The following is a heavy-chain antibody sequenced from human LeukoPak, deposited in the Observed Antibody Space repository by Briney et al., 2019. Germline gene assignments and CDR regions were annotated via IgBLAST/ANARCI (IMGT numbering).Heavy chain of an antibody. CDR2: INPNSGGT. CDR1: GYTFTGYY. J-gene: IGHJ4*02. CDR3: ARDLSGSYPFDY. V-gene: IGHV1-2*02. Sequence: GASVKVSCKASGYTFTGYYMHWVRQAPGQGLEWMGWINPNSGGTDYAQKFQGRVTMTRDTSISTAYMELSRLRSDDTAVYYCARDLSGSYPFDYWGQGTLVTVSS. D-gene: IGHD1-26*01.